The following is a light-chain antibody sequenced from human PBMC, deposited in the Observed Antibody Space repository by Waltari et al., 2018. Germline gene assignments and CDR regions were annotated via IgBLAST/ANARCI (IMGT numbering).Light chain of an antibody. J-gene: IGKJ1*01. Sequence: EIVLTQSPATLSLSPGERATLSCRASQSVSSYLAWYQQKPVQAPRLLIYDASNRATGIPARFSGSGSGTDFTLTISSLEPEDFAVYYCQQRSNWSWTFGQGPKVEIK. CDR2: DAS. CDR3: QQRSNWSWT. CDR1: QSVSSY. V-gene: IGKV3-11*01.